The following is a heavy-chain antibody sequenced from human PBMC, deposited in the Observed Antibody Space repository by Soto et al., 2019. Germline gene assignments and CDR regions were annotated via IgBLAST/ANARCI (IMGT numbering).Heavy chain of an antibody. CDR2: ISAYNGNT. V-gene: IGHV1-18*01. CDR1: GYTFTSYG. D-gene: IGHD3-10*01. J-gene: IGHJ4*02. CDR3: ASDRGAQIVDY. Sequence: QVQLVQSGAEVKKPGASVKVSCKASGYTFTSYGISWVRQAPGQGLEWMGWISAYNGNTKYAQKLQGRVSMTPDTSTSTAYMGMRSLRSDDTAVYYCASDRGAQIVDYWGQGTLVTVSS.